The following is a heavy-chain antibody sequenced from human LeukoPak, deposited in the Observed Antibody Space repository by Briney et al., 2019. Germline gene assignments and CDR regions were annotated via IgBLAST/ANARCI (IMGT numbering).Heavy chain of an antibody. J-gene: IGHJ4*02. CDR3: AADVPSPLAQIDY. CDR1: GFTFSNAW. D-gene: IGHD1-14*01. CDR2: IRADGTT. V-gene: IGHV3-15*01. Sequence: TTGGSLRLSCAASGFTFSNAWMSWVRQAPGKGLEWVARIRADGTTDYAAPVKGRFTISRDDSMNTLSLQMDSLKTGDTAVYYCAADVPSPLAQIDYWGQGTPVTVSS.